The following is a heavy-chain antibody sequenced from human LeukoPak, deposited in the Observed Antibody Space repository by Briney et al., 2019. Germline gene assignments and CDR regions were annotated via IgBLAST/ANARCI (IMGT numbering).Heavy chain of an antibody. Sequence: PSETLSLTCAVSGGPLTSYYWTWIRQPPGKGLEWIGFIYYRGSTNYNPSLESRVTTSIDTSKNRFSLKLSSVTAADTTVYYCARDRYSGYDGFGAFDIWGQGTMVTVSS. CDR3: ARDRYSGYDGFGAFDI. D-gene: IGHD5-12*01. CDR2: IYYRGST. CDR1: GGPLTSYY. V-gene: IGHV4-59*01. J-gene: IGHJ3*02.